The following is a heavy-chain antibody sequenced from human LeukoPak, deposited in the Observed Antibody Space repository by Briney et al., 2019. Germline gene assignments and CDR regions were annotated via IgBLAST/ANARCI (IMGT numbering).Heavy chain of an antibody. CDR3: AKDDVPSNWGALGLFDY. V-gene: IGHV3-23*01. J-gene: IGHJ4*02. D-gene: IGHD7-27*01. CDR2: ISGSGGST. CDR1: GFTFSIYA. Sequence: GGSLRLSCTASGFTFSIYAMSWVRQAPGKGLEWVSAISGSGGSTYYADSVKGRFTISRDNSKKTLYLQMSSLRAEDTAVYYCAKDDVPSNWGALGLFDYWGQGTLVTVSS.